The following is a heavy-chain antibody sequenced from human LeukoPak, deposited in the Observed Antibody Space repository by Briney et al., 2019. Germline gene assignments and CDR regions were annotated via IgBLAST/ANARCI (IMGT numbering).Heavy chain of an antibody. CDR3: AKHRFLEWLLFDY. D-gene: IGHD3-3*01. CDR2: ISGSGGST. Sequence: GGSLRLSCAASGFTFSSYVMTWVRQAPGKGLEWVSAISGSGGSTYYADSVKGRFTISRDNSKNTLYLQMNSLRAEDTAVYYCAKHRFLEWLLFDYWGQGTLVTVSS. J-gene: IGHJ4*02. V-gene: IGHV3-23*01. CDR1: GFTFSSYV.